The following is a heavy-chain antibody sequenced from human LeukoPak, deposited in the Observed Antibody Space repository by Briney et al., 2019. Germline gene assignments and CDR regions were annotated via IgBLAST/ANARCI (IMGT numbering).Heavy chain of an antibody. D-gene: IGHD5-24*01. V-gene: IGHV1-2*02. J-gene: IGHJ6*03. CDR1: GYILTAYY. Sequence: ASVKVSCKASGYILTAYYMHWVRQAPGQGLECMGWINPSSGETNYGQNFQGRVTMTRDTSISTAYMEMSRLIYDDTAVYYCARQITKMGIYYMDVWGKGATVTVSS. CDR2: INPSSGET. CDR3: ARQITKMGIYYMDV.